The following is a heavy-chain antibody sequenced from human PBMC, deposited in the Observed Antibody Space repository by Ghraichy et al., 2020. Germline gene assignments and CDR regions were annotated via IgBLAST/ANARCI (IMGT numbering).Heavy chain of an antibody. D-gene: IGHD5-12*01. J-gene: IGHJ3*02. CDR1: GDTLNSYV. CDR2: IIPNFDTV. CDR3: ARIGSPFGHDSTGYDDAFDI. V-gene: IGHV1-69*13. Sequence: SVKVSCKTSGDTLNSYVISWVRLAPAEGLQWLGGIIPNFDTVKYASKFRGRITISADASSDTVYMELRSLRSEDSGVYYCARIGSPFGHDSTGYDDAFDIWGQGTMVIVS.